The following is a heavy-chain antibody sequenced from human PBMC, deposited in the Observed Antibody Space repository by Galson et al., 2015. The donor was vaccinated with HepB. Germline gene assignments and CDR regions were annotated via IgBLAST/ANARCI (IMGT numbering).Heavy chain of an antibody. D-gene: IGHD3-22*01. V-gene: IGHV3-7*01. CDR3: ATRWDSSGYYHPFFDY. CDR2: IKQDGSEK. Sequence: SLRLSCAASGFTFSSYWMSWVRQAPGKGLEWVANIKQDGSEKYYVDSVKGRFTISRDNAKNSLYLQMNSLRAEDTAVYYCATRWDSSGYYHPFFDYWGQGILVTVSS. J-gene: IGHJ4*02. CDR1: GFTFSSYW.